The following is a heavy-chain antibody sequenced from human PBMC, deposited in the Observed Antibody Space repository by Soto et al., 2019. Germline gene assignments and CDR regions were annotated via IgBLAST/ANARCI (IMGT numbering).Heavy chain of an antibody. J-gene: IGHJ4*02. D-gene: IGHD3-22*01. V-gene: IGHV1-18*01. CDR3: ARVQAYDSGGHHGHSDD. CDR1: GYTFTSYG. Sequence: QVELVQCGAEVKKPGASVKVSCKDSGYTFTSYGISWVRQTPRQGLEWMRWISACNGNPKYAQKVQGRVTKTTVTPTRTAHMQLRGLRSDDTAVHYCARVQAYDSGGHHGHSDDWGQGTLVTVSS. CDR2: ISACNGNP.